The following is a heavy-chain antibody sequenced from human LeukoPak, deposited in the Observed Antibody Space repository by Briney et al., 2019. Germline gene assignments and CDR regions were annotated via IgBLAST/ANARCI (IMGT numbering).Heavy chain of an antibody. D-gene: IGHD3-10*01. CDR1: GGSISGSSYY. V-gene: IGHV4-39*01. CDR2: IYYSRST. CDR3: ARHADSGFGQLAFDY. J-gene: IGHJ4*02. Sequence: SETLSLTCSVSGGSISGSSYYCGWIRQPPGKGLEWIGSIYYSRSTYYNPSLKSRVTISVDTSKNQFSLKLSSVTAADTAVYYCARHADSGFGQLAFDYWGQGTLVTVSS.